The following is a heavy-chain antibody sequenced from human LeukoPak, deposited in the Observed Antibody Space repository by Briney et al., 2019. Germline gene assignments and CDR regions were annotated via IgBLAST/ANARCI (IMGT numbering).Heavy chain of an antibody. J-gene: IGHJ4*02. D-gene: IGHD3-9*01. Sequence: SETLSLTCTVSGGSISSSSYYWGWIRQPPGKGLEWIGSIYYSGSTYYNPSLKSRVTISVDTSNNQFSLKLSSVTAADTAVYYCARAGLPISRGYDIPYFDYWGQGTLVTVSS. V-gene: IGHV4-39*07. CDR2: IYYSGST. CDR1: GGSISSSSYY. CDR3: ARAGLPISRGYDIPYFDY.